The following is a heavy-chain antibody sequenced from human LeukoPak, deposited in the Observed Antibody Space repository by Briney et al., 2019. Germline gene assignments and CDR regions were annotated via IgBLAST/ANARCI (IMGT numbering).Heavy chain of an antibody. CDR1: GGSISSGDYY. Sequence: SETLSLTCTVSGGSISSGDYYWSWIRQPPGKGLEWIGYIYYSGSTYYNPSLKSRVTISVDTSKNQFSLRLSSVTAADTAVYYCAREGNPAEYFQHWGQGTLVTVS. CDR3: AREGNPAEYFQH. D-gene: IGHD4-23*01. J-gene: IGHJ1*01. CDR2: IYYSGST. V-gene: IGHV4-30-4*01.